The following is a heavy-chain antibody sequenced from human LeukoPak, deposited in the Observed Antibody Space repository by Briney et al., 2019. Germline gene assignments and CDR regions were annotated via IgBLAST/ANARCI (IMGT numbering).Heavy chain of an antibody. CDR1: GFTFSDYY. CDR3: ARDSGYGGIAVAGSYYGLDV. D-gene: IGHD6-19*01. CDR2: ISSSSSYT. Sequence: GGSLRLSCAASGFTFSDYYMSWIRQAPGKGLEWVSYISSSSSYTNYADSVKGRFNISRHNSKNILYLQMNSLRDEDTAVYYCARDSGYGGIAVAGSYYGLDVWGQGTTATVSS. J-gene: IGHJ6*02. V-gene: IGHV3-11*05.